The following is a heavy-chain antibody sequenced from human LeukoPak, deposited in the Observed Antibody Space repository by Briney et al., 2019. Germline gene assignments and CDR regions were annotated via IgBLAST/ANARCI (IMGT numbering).Heavy chain of an antibody. Sequence: VASVKVSCKASGYTFTGYYMHWVRQAPGQGLEWMGWINPNSGGTNYAQKFQGRVTMTKDTSISTAYMDLRRLTSDDTALYYCARPLNSLGEGYNYDAFHFWGQGTVVTVSS. CDR2: INPNSGGT. CDR3: ARPLNSLGEGYNYDAFHF. V-gene: IGHV1-2*02. J-gene: IGHJ3*01. D-gene: IGHD5-24*01. CDR1: GYTFTGYY.